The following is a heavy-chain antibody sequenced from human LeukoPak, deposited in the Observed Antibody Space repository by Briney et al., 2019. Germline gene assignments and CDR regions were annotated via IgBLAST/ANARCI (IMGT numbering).Heavy chain of an antibody. V-gene: IGHV3-23*01. J-gene: IGHJ6*02. Sequence: GGSLRLSCVASGFTFSSYPMSWVRQAPAKGLQWVSAISGSGGSTYYADSVKGRFTISRDNSKNTLYLQMNSLRAEDTAVYYCAKAVQFYYYGMDVWGQGTTVTVSS. CDR1: GFTFSSYP. CDR3: AKAVQFYYYGMDV. CDR2: ISGSGGST.